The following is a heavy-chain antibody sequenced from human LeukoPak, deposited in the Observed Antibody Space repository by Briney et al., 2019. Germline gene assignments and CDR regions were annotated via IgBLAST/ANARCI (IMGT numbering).Heavy chain of an antibody. CDR3: ARDDDSSGYYYV. V-gene: IGHV1-2*02. CDR2: INPNSGGT. J-gene: IGHJ4*02. D-gene: IGHD3-22*01. Sequence: GASVKVSCKASGYTFTGYYMHWVRQAPGQGLEWMGWINPNSGGTNYAQKFHGRVTMTRDTSISTAYMELSRLRSDDTAVYYCARDDDSSGYYYVWGQGTLVTVSS. CDR1: GYTFTGYY.